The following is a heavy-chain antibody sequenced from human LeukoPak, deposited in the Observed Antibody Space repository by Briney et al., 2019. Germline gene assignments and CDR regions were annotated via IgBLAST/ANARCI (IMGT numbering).Heavy chain of an antibody. Sequence: SETLSLTCTVSGYSISSGYYWGWIRQPPGKGLEWIGSIYHSGRTFYNPSLKSRVTISVDTSKNQFSLKLSSVTAADTAVYYCAGGSGPYYFDYWGQGTLVTVSS. CDR2: IYHSGRT. J-gene: IGHJ4*02. CDR1: GYSISSGYY. CDR3: AGGSGPYYFDY. D-gene: IGHD3-16*01. V-gene: IGHV4-38-2*02.